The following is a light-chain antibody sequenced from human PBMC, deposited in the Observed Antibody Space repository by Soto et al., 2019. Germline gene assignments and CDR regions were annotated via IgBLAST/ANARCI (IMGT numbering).Light chain of an antibody. Sequence: IVLTQSPGTLSLSQVVRATTSCRASQAISSNCLVWYQVKSGQAPRLLIYGASSRATGIPYRFSGSGSGTDFTLTISSLEPEEFAVYHCQQYGSSPPTVGQGNKVDNK. CDR3: QQYGSSPPT. J-gene: IGKJ1*01. CDR2: GAS. V-gene: IGKV3-20*01. CDR1: QAISSNC.